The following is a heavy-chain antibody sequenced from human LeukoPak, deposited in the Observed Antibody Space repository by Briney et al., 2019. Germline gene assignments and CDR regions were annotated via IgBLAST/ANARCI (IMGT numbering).Heavy chain of an antibody. D-gene: IGHD2-2*01. CDR1: GGSISSGGYY. Sequence: PSETLSLTCTVSGGSISSGGYYWSWIRQPPGKGLEWIGYIYYSGSTNYNPSLKSRVTISVDTSKNQFSLKLSSVTAADTAVYYCARYLCTSCYSSPRGHYYYYGMDVWGQGNTVTVSS. CDR2: IYYSGST. CDR3: ARYLCTSCYSSPRGHYYYYGMDV. J-gene: IGHJ6*02. V-gene: IGHV4-61*08.